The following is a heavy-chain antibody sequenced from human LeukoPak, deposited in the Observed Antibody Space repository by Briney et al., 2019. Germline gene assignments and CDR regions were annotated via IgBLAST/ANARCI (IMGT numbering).Heavy chain of an antibody. J-gene: IGHJ3*02. V-gene: IGHV3-23*01. CDR1: GFTFTTYA. CDR2: ISGSGDST. D-gene: IGHD3-10*01. CDR3: ARDRVLLWFGDAFDI. Sequence: GGSLRLSCAASGFTFTTYAMSWVRQAPGKGLEWVSVISGSGDSTYYADSVKGRFTISRDNAKNSLYLQMNSLRAEDTAVYYCARDRVLLWFGDAFDIWGQGTMVTVSS.